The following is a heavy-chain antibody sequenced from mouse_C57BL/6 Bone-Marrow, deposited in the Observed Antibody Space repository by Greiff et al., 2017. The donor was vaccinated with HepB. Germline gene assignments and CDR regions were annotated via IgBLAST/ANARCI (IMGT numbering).Heavy chain of an antibody. CDR1: GFTFSSYA. J-gene: IGHJ4*01. V-gene: IGHV5-4*01. Sequence: EVMLVESGGGLVKPGGSLKLSCAASGFTFSSYAMSWVRQTPEKRLEWVATISDGGSYTYYPDNVKGRFTISRDNAKNNLYLQMSHLKSEDTAMYYCARDRSDYDGYYAMDYWGQGTSVTVSS. CDR2: ISDGGSYT. CDR3: ARDRSDYDGYYAMDY. D-gene: IGHD2-4*01.